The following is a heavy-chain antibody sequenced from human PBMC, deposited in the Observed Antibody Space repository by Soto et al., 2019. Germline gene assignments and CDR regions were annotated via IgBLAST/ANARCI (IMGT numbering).Heavy chain of an antibody. CDR3: AKGEYCSSTSCYGMDV. D-gene: IGHD2-2*01. J-gene: IGHJ6*02. CDR2: ISYDGSNK. V-gene: IGHV3-30*18. CDR1: GFTFSSYG. Sequence: TGGSLRLSCAASGFTFSSYGMHWVRQAPGKGLEWVAVISYDGSNKYYADSVKGRFTISRDNSKNTLYLQMNSLRAEDTAVYYCAKGEYCSSTSCYGMDVWGQGTTVTVSS.